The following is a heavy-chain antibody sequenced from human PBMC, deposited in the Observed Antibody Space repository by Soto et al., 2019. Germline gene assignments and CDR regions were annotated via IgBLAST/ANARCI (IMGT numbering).Heavy chain of an antibody. Sequence: ASLNLSFKASSYTFTSSGISCVRQAPGQGLEWMGWISAYNGNTNYAQKLQGRVTMNTDTSTSTAYMELRSLRSDDTAVYYCARYCSSTSCYHPEYFQHWGQGTLVTVSS. J-gene: IGHJ1*01. CDR2: ISAYNGNT. CDR3: ARYCSSTSCYHPEYFQH. CDR1: SYTFTSSG. D-gene: IGHD2-2*01. V-gene: IGHV1-18*01.